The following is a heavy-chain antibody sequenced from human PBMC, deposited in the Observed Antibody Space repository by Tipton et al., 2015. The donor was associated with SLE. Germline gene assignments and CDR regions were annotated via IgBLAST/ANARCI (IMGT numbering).Heavy chain of an antibody. J-gene: IGHJ4*02. CDR1: GGSVHTNNYC. V-gene: IGHV4-39*01. Sequence: TLSLTCTVSGGSVHTNNYCWAWIRQPPGKGLEWIASSHYNGNMYHSPPLKSRVSISVDTSKNQFSLRLTSVTAADTAVFYCARHLYDNSAYYPPYYFDSWGQGILVTVSS. D-gene: IGHD3-22*01. CDR2: SHYNGNM. CDR3: ARHLYDNSAYYPPYYFDS.